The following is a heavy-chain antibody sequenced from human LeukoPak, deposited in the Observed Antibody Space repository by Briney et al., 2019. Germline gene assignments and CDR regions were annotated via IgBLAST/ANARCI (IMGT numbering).Heavy chain of an antibody. D-gene: IGHD3-22*01. J-gene: IGHJ4*02. CDR1: GYTFTDYH. CDR3: ARERYYYDSGGPAFDY. V-gene: IGHV1-2*06. Sequence: ASVKVSCMASGYTFTDYHMHWVRQAPGQGLEWMGRINPHSGGTKYAQKFQGRVTMTRDTSINTAYMELSRLRSDDTAVYYCARERYYYDSGGPAFDYWGQGTLVTVSS. CDR2: INPHSGGT.